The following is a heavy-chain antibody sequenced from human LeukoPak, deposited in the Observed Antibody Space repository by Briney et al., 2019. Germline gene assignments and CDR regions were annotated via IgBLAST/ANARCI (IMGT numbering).Heavy chain of an antibody. Sequence: SETLSLTCTVSGGSISSYYWSWIRQPPGKGLEWIGYIYYSGSTNYNPSLKSRVTISVDTSKNQFSLKLSSVTAADTAVYYCARGKGEGYCSSTSCSGAFDIWGQGTMVTVSS. CDR2: IYYSGST. J-gene: IGHJ3*02. V-gene: IGHV4-59*01. D-gene: IGHD2-2*01. CDR3: ARGKGEGYCSSTSCSGAFDI. CDR1: GGSISSYY.